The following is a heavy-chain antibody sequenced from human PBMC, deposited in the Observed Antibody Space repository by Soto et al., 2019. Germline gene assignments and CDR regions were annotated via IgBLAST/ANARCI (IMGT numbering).Heavy chain of an antibody. CDR3: ARRSQQLDPAGYYYYGMDV. Sequence: GESLKISCKGSGYSFTSYWISWVRQMPGKGLEWMGRIDPSDSYTNYSPSFQGHVTISADKSISTAYLQWSSLMASDTAMYYCARRSQQLDPAGYYYYGMDVWGQGTTVPVSS. CDR1: GYSFTSYW. J-gene: IGHJ6*02. CDR2: IDPSDSYT. V-gene: IGHV5-10-1*01. D-gene: IGHD6-13*01.